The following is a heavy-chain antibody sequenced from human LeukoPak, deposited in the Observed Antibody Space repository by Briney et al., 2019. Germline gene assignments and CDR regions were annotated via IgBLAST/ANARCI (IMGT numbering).Heavy chain of an antibody. CDR2: IYYSGST. D-gene: IGHD3-3*01. Sequence: PSETLSLTCTVSGGSISSSSYCWGWIRQPPGKGLEWIGSIYYSGSTYYSPSLKSRVTISVDTSKNQFSLKLSSVTAADTAVYYCARDQGSRFKPFFDYWGQGTLVTVSS. V-gene: IGHV4-39*07. CDR1: GGSISSSSYC. J-gene: IGHJ4*02. CDR3: ARDQGSRFKPFFDY.